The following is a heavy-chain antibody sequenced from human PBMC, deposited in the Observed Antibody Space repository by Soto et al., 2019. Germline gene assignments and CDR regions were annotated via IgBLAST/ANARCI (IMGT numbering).Heavy chain of an antibody. D-gene: IGHD6-13*01. CDR1: GGSMRDYF. CDR3: AAGEASSRNLAPYYLDF. CDR2: IHYSGTT. V-gene: IGHV4-59*01. J-gene: IGHJ4*02. Sequence: SETLSISCTVSGGSMRDYFWTWIRQPPGKGLEWIGYIHYSGTTSFFPSYNPSLRSRVTISEDTSKNQFSLKLLSVTTADTAVYFCAAGEASSRNLAPYYLDFWGQGTLVTVSS.